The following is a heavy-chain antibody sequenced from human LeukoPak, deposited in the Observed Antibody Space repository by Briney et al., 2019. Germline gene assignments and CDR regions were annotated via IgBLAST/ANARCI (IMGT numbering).Heavy chain of an antibody. V-gene: IGHV1-8*01. CDR3: ARGPAPVYCSGGSCYGEGRGNWFDP. D-gene: IGHD2-15*01. J-gene: IGHJ5*02. CDR2: MNPNSGNT. CDR1: GYTFTSYD. Sequence: ASVKVSCKASGYTFTSYDINWVRQATGRGLEWMGWMNPNSGNTGYAQKFQGRVTMTRNTSISTAYMELSSLRSEDTAVYYCARGPAPVYCSGGSCYGEGRGNWFDPWGQGTLVTVSS.